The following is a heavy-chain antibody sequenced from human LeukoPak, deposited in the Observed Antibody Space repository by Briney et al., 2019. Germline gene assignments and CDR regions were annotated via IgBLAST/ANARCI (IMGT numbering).Heavy chain of an antibody. CDR1: GFTFSSYS. V-gene: IGHV3-48*04. CDR3: ARTRADYDILTGYYRPWFDP. D-gene: IGHD3-9*01. Sequence: GGSLRLSCAASGFTFSSYSMNWVRQAPGKGLEWVSYISSSSSTIYYADSVKGRFTISRDNAKNSLYLQMNSLRVEDTAVYYCARTRADYDILTGYYRPWFDPWGQGTLVTVSS. CDR2: ISSSSSTI. J-gene: IGHJ5*02.